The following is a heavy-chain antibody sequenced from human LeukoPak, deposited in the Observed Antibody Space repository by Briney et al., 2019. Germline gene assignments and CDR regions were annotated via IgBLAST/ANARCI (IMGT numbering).Heavy chain of an antibody. CDR3: AKDSNGWWELREDYYFGY. Sequence: GGSLRLSCAASGFTFSSYGMSWVRQAPGKGLEWVSAISGSGGSTYYADSVKGRFTISRDNSKNTLYLQMNSLRAEDTAVYYCAKDSNGWWELREDYYFGYWGQGTLVTVSS. CDR2: ISGSGGST. J-gene: IGHJ4*02. CDR1: GFTFSSYG. V-gene: IGHV3-23*01. D-gene: IGHD1-26*01.